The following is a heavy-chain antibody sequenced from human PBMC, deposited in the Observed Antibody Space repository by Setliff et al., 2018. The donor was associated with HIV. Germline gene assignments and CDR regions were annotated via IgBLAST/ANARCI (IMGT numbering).Heavy chain of an antibody. D-gene: IGHD5-12*01. V-gene: IGHV3-74*01. Sequence: GGSLRLSCAASGFTLEKYWMHWVRQAPGKGLVWVSRVNSDGSSKNYADSVKGRFTTSRDNAKNTLYLQMNSLRVEDTGVYYCHSGYDTEEQSYFDYWGQGTLVTVSS. CDR3: HSGYDTEEQSYFDY. CDR2: VNSDGSSK. CDR1: GFTLEKYW. J-gene: IGHJ4*02.